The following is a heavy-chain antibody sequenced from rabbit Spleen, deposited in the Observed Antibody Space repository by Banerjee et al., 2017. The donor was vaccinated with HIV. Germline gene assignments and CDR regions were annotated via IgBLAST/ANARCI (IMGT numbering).Heavy chain of an antibody. J-gene: IGHJ4*01. CDR3: ARDLDGVIGWNFGW. CDR2: TNSFSGRS. V-gene: IGHV1S40*01. CDR1: GFSFSDDYV. D-gene: IGHD1-1*01. Sequence: QSLEESGGDMVKPEGSLTLTCKASGFSFSDDYVSSWVRQAPGKGLEWIASTNSFSGRSVYATWTKGRFTVSRASWTTVTLHMTSLTVADTATYVCARDLDGVIGWNFGWWGQGTLVTVS.